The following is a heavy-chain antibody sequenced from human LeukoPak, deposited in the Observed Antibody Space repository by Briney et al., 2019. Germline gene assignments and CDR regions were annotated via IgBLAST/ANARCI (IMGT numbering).Heavy chain of an antibody. CDR2: IIPIFGTA. J-gene: IGHJ4*02. CDR3: ARLFVGRLGELSFYRAY. D-gene: IGHD3-16*02. V-gene: IGHV1-69*05. CDR1: GGTFSSYA. Sequence: SVKVSCKDSGGTFSSYAISWVRQAPGQGLEWMGRIIPIFGTANYAQKFQGRVTITTDESTTTAYMELSSLTSEDTAVYYPARLFVGRLGELSFYRAYWGQGTLVTVSS.